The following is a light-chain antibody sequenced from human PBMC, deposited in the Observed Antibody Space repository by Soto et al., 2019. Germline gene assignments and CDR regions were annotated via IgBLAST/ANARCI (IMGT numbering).Light chain of an antibody. CDR2: AAS. V-gene: IGKV1-9*01. J-gene: IGKJ5*01. CDR1: HDINTY. CDR3: QPRTSYPIT. Sequence: DIQLTQSPSFLSASVGDRVTITCRASHDINTYLAWYQQKPGKSPKLLIFAASTLQNGVPSRFSGRGAGTEFTVTITSLQPEDFATYYRQPRTSYPITCGQRPLLE.